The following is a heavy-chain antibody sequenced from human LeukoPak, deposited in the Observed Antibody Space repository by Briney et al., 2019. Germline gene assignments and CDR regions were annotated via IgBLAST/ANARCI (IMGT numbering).Heavy chain of an antibody. CDR2: INHSGST. V-gene: IGHV4-34*01. CDR1: GGSFSGYY. Sequence: SETLSLTCAVYGGSFSGYYWSWIRQPPGKGLEWIGEINHSGSTNYNPSLKSRVTISVDTSKNQFFLKLSSVTAADTAVYYCARRQLWPTRRFDYWGQGTLVTVSS. D-gene: IGHD5-18*01. CDR3: ARRQLWPTRRFDY. J-gene: IGHJ4*02.